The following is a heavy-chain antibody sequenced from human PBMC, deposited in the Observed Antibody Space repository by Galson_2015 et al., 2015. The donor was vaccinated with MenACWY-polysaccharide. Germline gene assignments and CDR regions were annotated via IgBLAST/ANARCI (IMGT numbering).Heavy chain of an antibody. J-gene: IGHJ4*01. CDR1: GSSFSSYG. CDR3: AKREARNSGPFDL. V-gene: IGHV3-30*18. CDR2: MTYDGSDQ. D-gene: IGHD6-19*01. Sequence: SLRLSCAASGSSFSSYGMHWVHQAPGKGLEWVTYMTYDGSDQNYARSVRGRFTISRDNSKSMLYLQMESLRPEDTAVYYCAKREARNSGPFDLWGHGTLVTVSS.